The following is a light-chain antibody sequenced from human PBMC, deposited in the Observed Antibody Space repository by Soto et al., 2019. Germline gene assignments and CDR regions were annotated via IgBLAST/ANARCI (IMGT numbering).Light chain of an antibody. Sequence: EIVMTQSPPTLSVSPGGRATLSCRASQGVSSHLAWYQQKPGQAPRLLIYGASTRATGIPARFSGSESGTEFTLTISSLQSEDFAVYYCQQYNKWPLSFGGGTKVEIK. J-gene: IGKJ4*01. V-gene: IGKV3-15*01. CDR1: QGVSSH. CDR2: GAS. CDR3: QQYNKWPLS.